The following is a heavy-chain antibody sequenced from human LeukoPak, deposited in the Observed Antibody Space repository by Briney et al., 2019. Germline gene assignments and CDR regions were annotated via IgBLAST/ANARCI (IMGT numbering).Heavy chain of an antibody. CDR2: VYYSGST. V-gene: IGHV4-59*08. CDR1: GGSISSYY. J-gene: IGHJ6*02. D-gene: IGHD1-14*01. Sequence: SETLPLTCSVSGGSISSYYWSWIRQPPGKGLEWIGYVYYSGSTNYNPSLKSRVTISVGTSKNQLSLKLSSVTAADTAVYYCARQVGTFYYYYGMDVWGQGTTVTVSS. CDR3: ARQVGTFYYYYGMDV.